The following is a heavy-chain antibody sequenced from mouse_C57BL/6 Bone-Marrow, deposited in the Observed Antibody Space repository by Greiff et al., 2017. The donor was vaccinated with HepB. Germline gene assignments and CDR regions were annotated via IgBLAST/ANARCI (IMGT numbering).Heavy chain of an antibody. CDR3: ARVAITTALGGAMDY. D-gene: IGHD1-1*01. V-gene: IGHV3-6*01. CDR1: GYSITSGYY. CDR2: ISYDGSN. J-gene: IGHJ4*01. Sequence: ESGPGLVKPSQSLSLTCSVTGYSITSGYYWNWIRQFPGNKLEWMGYISYDGSNNYNPSLKNRISITRDTSKNQFFLKLNSVTTEDTATYYCARVAITTALGGAMDYWGQGTSVTVSS.